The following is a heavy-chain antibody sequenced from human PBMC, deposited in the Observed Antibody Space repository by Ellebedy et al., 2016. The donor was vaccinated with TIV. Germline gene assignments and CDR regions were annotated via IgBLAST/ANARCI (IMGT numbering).Heavy chain of an antibody. CDR2: FDPEDGET. V-gene: IGHV1-24*01. D-gene: IGHD1-26*01. CDR3: ATGPSGELLPLDY. J-gene: IGHJ4*02. Sequence: ASVKVSCXASGGTFSSYAISWVRQAPGKGLEWMGGFDPEDGETIYAQKFQGRVTMTEDTSTDTAYMELSSLRSEDTAVYYCATGPSGELLPLDYWGQGTLVTVSS. CDR1: GGTFSSYA.